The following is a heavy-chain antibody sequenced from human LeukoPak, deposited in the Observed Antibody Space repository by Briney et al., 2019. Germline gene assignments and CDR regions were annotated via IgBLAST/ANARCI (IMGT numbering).Heavy chain of an antibody. CDR2: SDPVGGST. J-gene: IGHJ4*02. CDR3: ARPSRGYSFAHFDY. V-gene: IGHV1-46*01. CDR1: GYDFISYY. Sequence: ASVKVSCKASGYDFISYYMHWVRQAPGQGLEWMGVSDPVGGSTFYAQRFQGRLTMTRDMSTSTAYMELGSLRSEDTAVYFCARPSRGYSFAHFDYWGQGALVTVSS. D-gene: IGHD5-12*01.